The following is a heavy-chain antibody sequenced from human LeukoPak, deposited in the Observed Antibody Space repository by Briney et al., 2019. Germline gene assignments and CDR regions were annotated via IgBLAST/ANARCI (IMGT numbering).Heavy chain of an antibody. CDR2: IKQDGSEK. CDR3: ARDSNYFDSSDYYRPRGYFDY. Sequence: SGGSLRLSCAASGFSFSGYWMSWVRQAQGKGLEWVANIKQDGSEKYYVDSVKGRFTISRDNAKNSLYLQMNSLRAEDTAVYYCARDSNYFDSSDYYRPRGYFDYWGQGTLVTVSS. CDR1: GFSFSGYW. V-gene: IGHV3-7*03. J-gene: IGHJ4*02. D-gene: IGHD3-22*01.